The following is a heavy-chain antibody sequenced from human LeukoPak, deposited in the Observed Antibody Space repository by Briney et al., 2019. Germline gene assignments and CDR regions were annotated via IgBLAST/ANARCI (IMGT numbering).Heavy chain of an antibody. CDR2: IYYSGST. CDR1: GGSISSSTYY. D-gene: IGHD1-26*01. Sequence: PSETLSLTCTVSGGSISSSTYYWGWIRQPPGKGLEWIGSIYYSGSTYYNPSLKSRVTISVDTSKNQFSLKLNSVTAAATAVYYCATPYSGGYHGLDIWGQGTMVTVSS. V-gene: IGHV4-39*01. J-gene: IGHJ3*02. CDR3: ATPYSGGYHGLDI.